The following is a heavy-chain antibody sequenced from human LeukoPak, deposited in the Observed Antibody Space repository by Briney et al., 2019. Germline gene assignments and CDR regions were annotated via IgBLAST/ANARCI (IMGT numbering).Heavy chain of an antibody. CDR3: ARHWETSSWYVDY. CDR1: GDSISSYY. D-gene: IGHD6-13*01. Sequence: PSETLSLTCTVSGDSISSYYWNWIRQPAGKGLEWIGRIYSSENTNYNPSLKSRVTMSVDTSKNQLSLKLSSVTAADTAVYYCARHWETSSWYVDYWGQGTLVTVSS. CDR2: IYSSENT. J-gene: IGHJ4*02. V-gene: IGHV4-4*07.